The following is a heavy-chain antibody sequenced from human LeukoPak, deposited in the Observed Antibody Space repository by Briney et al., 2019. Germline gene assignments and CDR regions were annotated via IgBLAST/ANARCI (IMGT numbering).Heavy chain of an antibody. CDR3: ARESLSSGSFDY. CDR1: GFTFSSYA. V-gene: IGHV3-30-3*01. Sequence: GGSLRLSCAASGFTFSSYAMHWVRQAPGKGLEWVAVISYDGSNKYYADSVKGRFTISRDNSKNTLHLQMNSLRAEDTAVYYCARESLSSGSFDYWGQGTLVTVSS. CDR2: ISYDGSNK. J-gene: IGHJ4*02. D-gene: IGHD6-19*01.